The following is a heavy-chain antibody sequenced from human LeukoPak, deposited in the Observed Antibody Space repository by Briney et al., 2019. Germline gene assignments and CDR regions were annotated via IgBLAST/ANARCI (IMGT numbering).Heavy chain of an antibody. CDR1: GYTFTSYG. V-gene: IGHV1-18*01. J-gene: IGHJ4*02. CDR3: AVNLYGDYFGC. D-gene: IGHD4-17*01. Sequence: ASVKVSCKASGYTFTSYGISWVRQAPGQGLEWMGWISAYNGNTNYAQKLQGRVTMTTDTSTSTAYMELSSLRSEDTAVYYCAVNLYGDYFGCWGQGTLVTVSS. CDR2: ISAYNGNT.